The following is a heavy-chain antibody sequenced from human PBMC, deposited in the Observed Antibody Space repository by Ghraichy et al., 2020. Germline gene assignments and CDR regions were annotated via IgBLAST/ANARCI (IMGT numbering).Heavy chain of an antibody. CDR2: LYYTGST. CDR1: GGSISGYY. CDR3: ARGSITYYYGMDV. Sequence: SQTLSLTCTVSGGSISGYYWTWIRQPPGKGLEWIGYLYYTGSTNYNPSLKSRVTISVDTSKNQFSLKLSSVTAADTAVYYCARGSITYYYGMDVWGQGTTVTFSS. V-gene: IGHV4-59*08. J-gene: IGHJ6*02. D-gene: IGHD1-14*01.